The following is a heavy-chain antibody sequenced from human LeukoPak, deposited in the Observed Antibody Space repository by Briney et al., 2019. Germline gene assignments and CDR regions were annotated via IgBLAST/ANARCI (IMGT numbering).Heavy chain of an antibody. CDR2: INPNSGGT. CDR3: AREGSGWFRAFDI. Sequence: GASVKVSCKASGYTFTGHYMHWVRQAPGQGLEWMGWINPNSGGTNYAQKFQGRVTMTRDTSISTAYMGLSRLRSEDTAVYYCAREGSGWFRAFDIWGQGTMVTVSS. CDR1: GYTFTGHY. D-gene: IGHD6-19*01. V-gene: IGHV1-2*02. J-gene: IGHJ3*02.